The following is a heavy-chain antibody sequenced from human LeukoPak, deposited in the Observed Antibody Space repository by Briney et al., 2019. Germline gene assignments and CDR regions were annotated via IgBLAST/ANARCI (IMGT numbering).Heavy chain of an antibody. J-gene: IGHJ4*02. CDR2: IKEDGSEK. V-gene: IGHV3-7*01. CDR3: AREPYGSGGYYDY. Sequence: GGSLRLSCGASGFTFSSNWMSWVRQAPGKGLEWVANIKEDGSEKYYVDSVKGRFTISRDNAKNSLYLQMNSLRAEDTAVYYCAREPYGSGGYYDYWGQGTLVTVSS. CDR1: GFTFSSNW. D-gene: IGHD3-10*01.